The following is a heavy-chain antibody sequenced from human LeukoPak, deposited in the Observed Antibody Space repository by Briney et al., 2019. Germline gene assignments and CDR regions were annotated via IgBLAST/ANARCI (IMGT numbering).Heavy chain of an antibody. V-gene: IGHV3-48*01. CDR1: GFTFSSYS. CDR2: ISSSSSTI. Sequence: GGSLRLSCAASGFTFSSYSMNWVRQAPRKGLEWVSYISSSSSTIYYADSVKGRFTISRDSAKNSLYLQMNSLRAEDTAVYYCARDSDYVWGSYRRPFDYWGQGTLVTVSS. J-gene: IGHJ4*02. CDR3: ARDSDYVWGSYRRPFDY. D-gene: IGHD3-16*02.